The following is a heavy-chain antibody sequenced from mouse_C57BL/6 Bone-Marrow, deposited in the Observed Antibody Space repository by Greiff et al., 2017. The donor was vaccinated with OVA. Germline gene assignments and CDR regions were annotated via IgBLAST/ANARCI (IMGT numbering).Heavy chain of an antibody. CDR3: ARVFITTVVAPFDY. D-gene: IGHD1-1*01. Sequence: VQLVESGAELARPGASVKLSCKASGYTFTSYGISWVKQRTGQGLEWIGEIYPRSGNTYYNEKFKGKATLTADKSSSTAYMELRSLTSEDSAVYFCARVFITTVVAPFDYWGQGTTLTVSS. J-gene: IGHJ2*01. CDR2: IYPRSGNT. V-gene: IGHV1-81*01. CDR1: GYTFTSYG.